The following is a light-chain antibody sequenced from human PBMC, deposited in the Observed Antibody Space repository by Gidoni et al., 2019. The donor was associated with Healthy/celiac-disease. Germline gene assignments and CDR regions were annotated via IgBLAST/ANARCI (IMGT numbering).Light chain of an antibody. Sequence: DIVLTHSPATLSVSPGERATLSCRASQSVSSNLAWYQQKPGQAPRLRIYGASTRATGIPARFSGSGSGTEFTLTISSLQSEDFAVYYCQQYKNWPLTFGGGTKVEIK. CDR1: QSVSSN. V-gene: IGKV3-15*01. CDR2: GAS. J-gene: IGKJ4*01. CDR3: QQYKNWPLT.